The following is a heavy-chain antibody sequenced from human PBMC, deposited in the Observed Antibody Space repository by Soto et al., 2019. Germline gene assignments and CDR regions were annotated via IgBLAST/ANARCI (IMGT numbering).Heavy chain of an antibody. CDR1: GFSVDNNY. CDR2: IYSGGST. J-gene: IGHJ6*02. D-gene: IGHD3-10*01. V-gene: IGHV3-53*02. Sequence: EVQVVETGGGLIQPGGSLRLSCAASGFSVDNNYMTWVRQAPGKGLECVSIIYSGGSTYYGDSVKGRFTISRDKSKNTLSLQMNSLRAEDTAVYYCARGYYASGSHYNPTYAMDVWGQGTTVTVSS. CDR3: ARGYYASGSHYNPTYAMDV.